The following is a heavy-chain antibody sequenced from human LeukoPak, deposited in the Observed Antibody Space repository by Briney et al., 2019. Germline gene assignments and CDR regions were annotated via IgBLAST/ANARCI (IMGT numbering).Heavy chain of an antibody. D-gene: IGHD3-22*01. CDR2: ISSSSSTI. Sequence: GGSLRLSCAASGFTFSSYGMSWVRQAPGKGLEWVSYISSSSSTIYYADSVKGRFTISRDNAKNSLYLQMNSLRAEDTAVYYCARDGRYYYDSSGYFYYYYYMDVWGKGTTVTVSS. J-gene: IGHJ6*03. CDR1: GFTFSSYG. CDR3: ARDGRYYYDSSGYFYYYYYMDV. V-gene: IGHV3-48*01.